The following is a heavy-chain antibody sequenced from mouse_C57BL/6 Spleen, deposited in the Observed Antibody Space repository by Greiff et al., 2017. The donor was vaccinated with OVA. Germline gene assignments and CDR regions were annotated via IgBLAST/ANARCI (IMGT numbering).Heavy chain of an antibody. J-gene: IGHJ1*03. Sequence: LVESGAELVRPGASVTLSCKASGYTFTDYEMHWVKQTPVHGLEWIGAIDPETGGTAYNQKFKGKAILTADKSSSTAYMELRSLTSEDSAVYYCTRGKGSSPDFDVWGTGTTVTVSS. CDR1: GYTFTDYE. D-gene: IGHD1-1*01. CDR2: IDPETGGT. V-gene: IGHV1-15*01. CDR3: TRGKGSSPDFDV.